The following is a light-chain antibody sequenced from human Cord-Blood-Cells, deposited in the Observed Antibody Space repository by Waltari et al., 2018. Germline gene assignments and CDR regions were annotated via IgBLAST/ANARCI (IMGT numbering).Light chain of an antibody. J-gene: IGKJ2*01. CDR3: QQYNSYSYT. V-gene: IGKV1-5*03. Sequence: DIQMTQSPPTLSASVGARVPITCRASQSISSWLAWYQQKPGKAPKLLIYKASSLESGVPSRFSGSGSGTEFTLTISSLQPDDFATYYCQQYNSYSYTFGQGTKLEIK. CDR1: QSISSW. CDR2: KAS.